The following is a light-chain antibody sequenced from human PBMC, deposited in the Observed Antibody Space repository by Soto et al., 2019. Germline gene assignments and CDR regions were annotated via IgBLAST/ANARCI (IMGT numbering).Light chain of an antibody. V-gene: IGKV3-20*01. J-gene: IGKJ2*01. CDR2: AAS. CDR1: QSVSSSY. CDR3: QQYGSSPYT. Sequence: IVLTQSPGTLSLSPGERATLSCRASQSVSSSYLAWYQQKPGQAPRVLIHAASSRATDIPDRFSGSGSGTDFTLAISRLEPEDFAVYYCQQYGSSPYTFGQGTKLEIK.